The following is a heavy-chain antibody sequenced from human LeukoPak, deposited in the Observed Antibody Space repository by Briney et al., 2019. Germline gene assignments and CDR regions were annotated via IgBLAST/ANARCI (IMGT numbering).Heavy chain of an antibody. CDR1: GFPFSSSA. Sequence: GGSLRLSCAASGFPFSSSAMSWVRHTPGTGLEWVSSITGNGVTTYYADSVKGRFTISRDNSKNILFLQMNSLGAEDSASYFCAKERRRVDTSMIRSYYFDSWGQGTPVTVSS. CDR2: ITGNGVTT. V-gene: IGHV3-23*01. J-gene: IGHJ4*02. D-gene: IGHD3-16*01. CDR3: AKERRRVDTSMIRSYYFDS.